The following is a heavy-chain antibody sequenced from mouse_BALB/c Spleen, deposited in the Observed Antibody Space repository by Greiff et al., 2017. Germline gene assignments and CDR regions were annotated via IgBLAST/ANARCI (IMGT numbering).Heavy chain of an antibody. D-gene: IGHD2-1*01. CDR2: IDPENGDT. V-gene: IGHV14-4*02. CDR1: GFNIKDYY. Sequence: EVQLVESGAELVRSGASVKLSCTASGFNIKDYYMHWVKQRPEQGLEWIGWIDPENGDTEYAPKFQGKATMTTDTSSNTAYLQLSSLTSEDTAVYYCNAYGNYFDYWGQGTTLTVSS. J-gene: IGHJ2*01. CDR3: NAYGNYFDY.